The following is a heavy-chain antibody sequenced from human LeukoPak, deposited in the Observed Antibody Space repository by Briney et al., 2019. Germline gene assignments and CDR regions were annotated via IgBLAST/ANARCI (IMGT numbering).Heavy chain of an antibody. D-gene: IGHD3-9*01. Sequence: ASVKVSCKASGGTFSNYAISWVRQAPGQGLEWMGRIIPILGLTNYAQKFQGRVTITADESTSTAYIELSSLRSEDTAVYYCARGIAPTPNYDILTGYYKELGNWFDPWGQGTLVTVSS. J-gene: IGHJ5*02. CDR2: IIPILGLT. V-gene: IGHV1-69*04. CDR1: GGTFSNYA. CDR3: ARGIAPTPNYDILTGYYKELGNWFDP.